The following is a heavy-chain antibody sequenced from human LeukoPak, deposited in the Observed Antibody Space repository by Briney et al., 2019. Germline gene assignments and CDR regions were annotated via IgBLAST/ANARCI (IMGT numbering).Heavy chain of an antibody. D-gene: IGHD3-22*01. Sequence: KASETPSLTCTVSGGSISSYYWSWIRQPPGKGLEWIGYIYYSGSTNYNPSLKSRVTISVDTSKNQFSLKLSSVTAADTAVYYCARDSGYNWFDPWGQGTLVTVSS. V-gene: IGHV4-59*01. J-gene: IGHJ5*02. CDR1: GGSISSYY. CDR2: IYYSGST. CDR3: ARDSGYNWFDP.